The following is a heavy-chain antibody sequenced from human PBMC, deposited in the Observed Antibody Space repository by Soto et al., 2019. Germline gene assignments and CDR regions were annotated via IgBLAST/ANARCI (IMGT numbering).Heavy chain of an antibody. Sequence: ASVKVSCKASGYTFTSYDINWVRQAPGQGLEWMGWMNPKSGKTGYAQKFQGRITMTRNTSISTAYMDLSSLRSEDTAVYYCARPITIFGVVNMYFDYWGQGIEVTVPQ. V-gene: IGHV1-8*01. CDR2: MNPKSGKT. CDR1: GYTFTSYD. D-gene: IGHD3-3*01. J-gene: IGHJ4*02. CDR3: ARPITIFGVVNMYFDY.